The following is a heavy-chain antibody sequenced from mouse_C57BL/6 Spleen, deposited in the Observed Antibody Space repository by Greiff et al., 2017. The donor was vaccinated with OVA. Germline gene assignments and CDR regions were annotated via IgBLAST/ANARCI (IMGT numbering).Heavy chain of an antibody. CDR2: IGPGSGST. Sequence: QVQLQQSGAELVKPGASVKISCKASGYTFTDYYINWVKQRPGQGLEWIGKIGPGSGSTYYNEKFKGKATLPADKSSSTAYMQLSSLTSEDSAVYFCAHIYDGYGYYAMDYWGQGTSVTVSS. D-gene: IGHD2-3*01. J-gene: IGHJ4*01. CDR1: GYTFTDYY. CDR3: AHIYDGYGYYAMDY. V-gene: IGHV1-77*01.